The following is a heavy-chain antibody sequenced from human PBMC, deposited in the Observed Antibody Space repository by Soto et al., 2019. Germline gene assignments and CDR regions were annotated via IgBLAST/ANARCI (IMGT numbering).Heavy chain of an antibody. CDR2: IERDDDDK. D-gene: IGHD1-20*01. CDR1: GFSLTRPAMC. Sequence: SGPTLVNPTETLTVTCTFSGFSLTRPAMCVSWIRQSPGKALEWLALIERDDDDKYYSTSLKTRLTISKDTRKNQVVLTMANMDPADTATYYCARSIRGPRRFNGMDVWGQGTTVTVSS. V-gene: IGHV2-70*13. J-gene: IGHJ6*02. CDR3: ARSIRGPRRFNGMDV.